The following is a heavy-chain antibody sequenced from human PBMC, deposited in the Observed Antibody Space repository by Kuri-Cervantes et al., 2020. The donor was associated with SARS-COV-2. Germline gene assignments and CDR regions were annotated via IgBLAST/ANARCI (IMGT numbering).Heavy chain of an antibody. D-gene: IGHD6-13*01. CDR2: IYTSGST. V-gene: IGHV4-38-2*01. CDR1: GYSISSGYY. CDR3: ARAPSWVAAGTFYAYYYYMDV. Sequence: SETLSLTCAVSGYSISSGYYWGWIRQPPGKGLEWIGSIYTSGSTNYNPSLKSRVTMSVDTSKNQFSLKLSSVTAADTAVYYCARAPSWVAAGTFYAYYYYMDVWGKGTTVTVSS. J-gene: IGHJ6*03.